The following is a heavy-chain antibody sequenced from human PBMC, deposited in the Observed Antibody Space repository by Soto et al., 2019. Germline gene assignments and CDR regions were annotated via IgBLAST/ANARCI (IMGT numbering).Heavy chain of an antibody. CDR3: VRGGSCTNGVCYVFDY. CDR1: GGSVSSVGYY. J-gene: IGHJ4*02. CDR2: ITYSGNT. Sequence: SETLSLTCTVSGGSVSSVGYYWSWIRQHAGKGLEGIGYITYSGNTYYNPSLESRVTMSADTSKSQFSLKLSSVTAEDTAVYFCVRGGSCTNGVCYVFDYWGQGTLVTVSS. D-gene: IGHD2-8*01. V-gene: IGHV4-31*03.